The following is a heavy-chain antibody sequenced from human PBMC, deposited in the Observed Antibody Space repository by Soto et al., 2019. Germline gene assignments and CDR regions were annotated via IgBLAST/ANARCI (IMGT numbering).Heavy chain of an antibody. Sequence: GGSLRLSCAASGFTFSSYSMNWVRQAPGKGLEWVSSISSSSSYIYYADSVKGRFTISRDNAKNSLYLQMNSLRAEDTAVYYCGNSWPPHYYYYMDVWGKGTTVTVSS. CDR3: GNSWPPHYYYYMDV. CDR1: GFTFSSYS. CDR2: ISSSSSYI. D-gene: IGHD6-13*01. V-gene: IGHV3-21*01. J-gene: IGHJ6*03.